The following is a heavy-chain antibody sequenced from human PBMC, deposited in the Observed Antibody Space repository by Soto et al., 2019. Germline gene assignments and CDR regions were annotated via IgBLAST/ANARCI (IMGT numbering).Heavy chain of an antibody. CDR2: IIPIFGTV. D-gene: IGHD2-2*01. CDR3: SKGAAAGAPMSYYYYGMGF. J-gene: IGHJ6*01. V-gene: IGHV1-69*12. Sequence: QVQLLQSGAEVKKPGSSVRVSCEASGGTFRTYAISWVRQAPGQGLEWMGEIIPIFGTVNYAQKFQGRVTITADECNTTGYMYLRSRISEVTAGYYCSKGAAAGAPMSYYYYGMGFRGQGITVTVSS. CDR1: GGTFRTYA.